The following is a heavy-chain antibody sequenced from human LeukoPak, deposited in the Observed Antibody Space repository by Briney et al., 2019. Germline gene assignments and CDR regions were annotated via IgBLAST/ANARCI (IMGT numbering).Heavy chain of an antibody. Sequence: KPSETLSLTCTVSGYSISSGYYWGWIRQPPGKGLEWIGSIYHSGSTYYNPSLKSRVTISVDTSKNQFSLKLTSVTAADTAEYYCARHTRVRDGYNLYCFDPWGQGTLVTVSS. V-gene: IGHV4-38-2*02. CDR3: ARHTRVRDGYNLYCFDP. J-gene: IGHJ5*02. CDR1: GYSISSGYY. D-gene: IGHD5-24*01. CDR2: IYHSGST.